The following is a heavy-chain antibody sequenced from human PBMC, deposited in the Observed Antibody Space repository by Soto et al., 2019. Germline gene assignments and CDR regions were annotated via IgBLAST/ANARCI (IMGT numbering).Heavy chain of an antibody. CDR1: GGSSSGYY. V-gene: IGHV4-34*01. Sequence: QVQLQQWGAGLLKPSETLSLTCAVYGGSSSGYYWSWIRQPPGKGLEWIGEINHSGSTNYNPSLKSRVTIPVDTSKNQFSLKLSSVTAADTAVYYCARGVETLIAAAGRNWFDPWGQGTLVTVSS. J-gene: IGHJ5*02. CDR2: INHSGST. D-gene: IGHD6-13*01. CDR3: ARGVETLIAAAGRNWFDP.